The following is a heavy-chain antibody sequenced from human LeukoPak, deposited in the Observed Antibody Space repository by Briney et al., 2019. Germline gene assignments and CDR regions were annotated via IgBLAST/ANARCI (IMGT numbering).Heavy chain of an antibody. J-gene: IGHJ6*02. CDR2: IYYSGST. V-gene: IGHV4-39*01. CDR1: GGSISSSSYY. Sequence: TASETLSLTCTVSGGSISSSSYYWGWIRQPPGKGLEWIGSIYYSGSTYYNPSLKSRVTISVDTSKNQFSLKLSSVTAADTAVYYCARQQHPLYYHGSGGMDVWGQGTTVTVSS. CDR3: ARQQHPLYYHGSGGMDV. D-gene: IGHD3-10*01.